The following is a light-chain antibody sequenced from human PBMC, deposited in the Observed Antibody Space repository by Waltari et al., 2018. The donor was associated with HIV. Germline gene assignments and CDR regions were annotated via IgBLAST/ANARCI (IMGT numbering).Light chain of an antibody. CDR1: SSNIGAGYD. Sequence: QSVLTQPPSVSGAPGQRVTISCTWSSSNIGAGYDVHWYQQLPGPAPKLLIYGNINRPSGVPDRFSGSKSGTSASLAITGLQAEDEADYYCQSYDSSLSASIFGGGTKLTVL. CDR2: GNI. V-gene: IGLV1-40*01. J-gene: IGLJ2*01. CDR3: QSYDSSLSASI.